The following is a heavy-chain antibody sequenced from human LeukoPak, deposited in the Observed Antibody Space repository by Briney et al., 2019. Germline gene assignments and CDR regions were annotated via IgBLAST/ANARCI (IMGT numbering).Heavy chain of an antibody. Sequence: HPGGSLRLSCAASGFTFSSYDMHWVRQATGKGPEWVSAIGTAGDTYYPGSVKGRLTISRENAKNSLYLQMNSLRAGDTAVYYCARAHSSGWLLHDYYYMDVWGKGTTVTVFS. CDR3: ARAHSSGWLLHDYYYMDV. CDR2: IGTAGDT. V-gene: IGHV3-13*01. D-gene: IGHD6-19*01. J-gene: IGHJ6*03. CDR1: GFTFSSYD.